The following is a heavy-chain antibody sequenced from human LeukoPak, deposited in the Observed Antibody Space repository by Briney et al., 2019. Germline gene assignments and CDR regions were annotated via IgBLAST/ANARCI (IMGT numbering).Heavy chain of an antibody. CDR3: ATASSGLFY. Sequence: KPGESLRLSCAASGLTFSNAWMGWVRQAPGEGLEWVGRIKRKTDGETTEYVAPVKGRITISRDDSKNTLYLQMNSLKTEDTGVYYCATASSGLFYWGQGTLVTVSS. J-gene: IGHJ4*02. V-gene: IGHV3-15*01. CDR2: IKRKTDGETT. D-gene: IGHD3-16*01. CDR1: GLTFSNAW.